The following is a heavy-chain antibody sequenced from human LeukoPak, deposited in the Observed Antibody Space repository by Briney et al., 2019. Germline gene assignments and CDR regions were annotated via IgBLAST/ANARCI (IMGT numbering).Heavy chain of an antibody. CDR3: ARGGPLWFGEPNYYMDV. J-gene: IGHJ6*03. D-gene: IGHD3-10*01. Sequence: SVKVSCKASGGTFSTYAISWVRQAPGQGLEWMGGIIPIFGTANYAQKFQGRVTITADKSTSTAYMELSSLRSEDTAVYYCARGGPLWFGEPNYYMDVWGKGTTVTISS. V-gene: IGHV1-69*06. CDR2: IIPIFGTA. CDR1: GGTFSTYA.